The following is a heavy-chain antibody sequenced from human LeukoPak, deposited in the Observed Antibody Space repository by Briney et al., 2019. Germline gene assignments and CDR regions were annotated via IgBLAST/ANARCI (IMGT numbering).Heavy chain of an antibody. CDR2: IIPIFGTA. J-gene: IGHJ6*04. CDR1: GGTFSSYA. Sequence: SVKVSCKASGGTFSSYAISWVRQAPGQGLEWMGGIIPIFGTANYAQKFQGRVTITADKSTSTAYMELSSLRSEDTAVYYCARNRGFGAYYYYGMDVWGKGTAVTVSS. D-gene: IGHD5-12*01. CDR3: ARNRGFGAYYYYGMDV. V-gene: IGHV1-69*06.